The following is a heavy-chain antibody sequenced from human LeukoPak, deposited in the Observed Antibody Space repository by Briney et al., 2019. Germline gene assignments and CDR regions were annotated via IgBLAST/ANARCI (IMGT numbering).Heavy chain of an antibody. J-gene: IGHJ4*02. Sequence: SETLSLTCTVSGGSISSYSWSWIRQPPGKGLEWIGYIYYSGSTYYNPSLKSRVTISVDTSKNQFSLKLSSVTAADTAVYYCARGNDSSGYYYWGQGTLVTVSS. CDR2: IYYSGST. V-gene: IGHV4-59*12. CDR1: GGSISSYS. CDR3: ARGNDSSGYYY. D-gene: IGHD3-22*01.